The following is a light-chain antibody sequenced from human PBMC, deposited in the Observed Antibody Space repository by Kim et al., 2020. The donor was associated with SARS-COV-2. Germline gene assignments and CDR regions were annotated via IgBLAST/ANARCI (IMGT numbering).Light chain of an antibody. CDR3: NSRDISGNHVV. CDR2: YKS. V-gene: IGLV3-19*01. CDR1: SLRNFD. Sequence: ALGQTVRITCQGDSLRNFDANWYQQKPGQAPVLVIYYKSNRPSGIPERFSGSSSGATASLTITEAQAEDEADYYCNSRDISGNHVVFGGGTKVTVL. J-gene: IGLJ2*01.